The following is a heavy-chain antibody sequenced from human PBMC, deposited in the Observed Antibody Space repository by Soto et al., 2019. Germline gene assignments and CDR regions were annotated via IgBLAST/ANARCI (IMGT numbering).Heavy chain of an antibody. J-gene: IGHJ4*02. CDR3: SRDPLAFHIGGH. CDR1: GFTFSDYW. V-gene: IGHV3-7*01. CDR2: MSPDGRKR. Sequence: EVQLVESGGGLVQPGGSLRLSCAASGFTFSDYWLSWVRQSPVKGLEWVANMSPDGRKRYYLDSLKGRFTISRDNAKNSLYLQMNRLSAEDTVVYFCSRDPLAFHIGGHWGQGTLVTVSS. D-gene: IGHD3-3*02.